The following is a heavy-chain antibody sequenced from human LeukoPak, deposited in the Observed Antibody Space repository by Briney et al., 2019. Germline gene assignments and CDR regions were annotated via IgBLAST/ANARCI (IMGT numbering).Heavy chain of an antibody. CDR1: GFTFSSYA. CDR3: AKGKVIASAGAMDY. V-gene: IGHV3-30-3*01. J-gene: IGHJ4*02. D-gene: IGHD6-13*01. Sequence: GGSLRLSCAASGFTFSSYAMHWVRQAPGKGLEWVAVISYDGSNKYYADSVKGRFTISRDNSKNTVYVQMNSLRTEDTAVYYCAKGKVIASAGAMDYWGQGTLVTVSS. CDR2: ISYDGSNK.